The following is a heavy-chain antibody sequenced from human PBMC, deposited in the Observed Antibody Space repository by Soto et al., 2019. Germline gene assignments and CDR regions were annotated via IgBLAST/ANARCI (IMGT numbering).Heavy chain of an antibody. V-gene: IGHV1-18*01. CDR1: GYTFTSSV. D-gene: IGHD1-26*01. CDR3: ARVQGGEPPANNCFDS. Sequence: QVQLVQSGAEVKMPGASVKVSCKASGYTFTSSVISWLRQAPGQGLEWMGWISTYNGNTNYAQKFQGRLTMTTDTSTTTAYMELRSLRSDDTAVYSCARVQGGEPPANNCFDSWGQGTLVTVSS. CDR2: ISTYNGNT. J-gene: IGHJ5*01.